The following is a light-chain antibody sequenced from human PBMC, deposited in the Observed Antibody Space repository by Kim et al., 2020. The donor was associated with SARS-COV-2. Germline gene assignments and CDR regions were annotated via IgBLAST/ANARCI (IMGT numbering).Light chain of an antibody. CDR3: QSYDISNVI. CDR2: EDS. J-gene: IGLJ2*01. Sequence: GNTVTISCTRNSGNIADNYVQWYQQHPGSAPTIVIYEDSQRPSGVPDRFSGSIDTSSSSASLTISGLKTEDEADYYCQSYDISNVIFGGGTQLTVL. CDR1: SGNIADNY. V-gene: IGLV6-57*03.